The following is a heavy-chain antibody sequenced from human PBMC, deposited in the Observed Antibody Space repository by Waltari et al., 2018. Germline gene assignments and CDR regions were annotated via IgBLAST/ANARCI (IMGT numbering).Heavy chain of an antibody. V-gene: IGHV4-39*07. CDR1: GGSISSSSYY. J-gene: IGHJ4*02. D-gene: IGHD3-10*01. Sequence: QLQLQESGPGLVKPSETLSLTCTVSGGSISSSSYYWGWLRQPPGKGLEWIGSIYYSGSTYYSSSLKSRVTISVDTSKDQFSLKLSSVTAADTAVYYCASVGVQGVINPLWGQGTLVTVSA. CDR3: ASVGVQGVINPL. CDR2: IYYSGST.